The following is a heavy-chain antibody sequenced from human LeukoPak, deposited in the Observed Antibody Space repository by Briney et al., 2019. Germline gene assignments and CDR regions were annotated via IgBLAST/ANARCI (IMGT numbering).Heavy chain of an antibody. Sequence: SETLSLTCTVYGGSFSSYYWSWIRQPPGKGLEWVGEINHSGSTNYNPSLKSRVTMSVDTSRNQFSLKLSSVTAADTAVYYCARGSMVPRYQDYWGQGTLVTVPS. V-gene: IGHV4-34*01. CDR3: ARGSMVPRYQDY. CDR2: INHSGST. D-gene: IGHD3-10*01. J-gene: IGHJ4*02. CDR1: GGSFSSYY.